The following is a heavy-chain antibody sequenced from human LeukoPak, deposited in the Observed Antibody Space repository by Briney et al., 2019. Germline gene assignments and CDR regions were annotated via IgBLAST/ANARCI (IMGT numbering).Heavy chain of an antibody. J-gene: IGHJ5*01. CDR3: ATKAFMVRGVIVTFDWFDS. V-gene: IGHV1-24*01. D-gene: IGHD3-10*01. Sequence: ASVKVSCKVSGHTLTELSMHWVRQAPDKGLEWTGGFDLADGETIYAQRFQGRVTMTEDTSADTAYMELSGLSSEDTAVYYCATKAFMVRGVIVTFDWFDSWGQGTLVTVSS. CDR2: FDLADGET. CDR1: GHTLTELS.